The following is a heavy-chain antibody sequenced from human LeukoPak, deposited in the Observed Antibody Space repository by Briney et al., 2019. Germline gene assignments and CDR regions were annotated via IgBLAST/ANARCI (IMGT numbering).Heavy chain of an antibody. J-gene: IGHJ4*02. CDR3: ARHGGSGFWF. CDR2: IYYSGST. Sequence: PSETLSLTCTVSGGSISSSSYYWGWIRQPPGKGLEWIGSIYYSGSTYYHPSLKSRVTISVDTSKSQFSLKLSSVTAADTAVYYCARHGGSGFWFWGQGTLVTVSS. CDR1: GGSISSSSYY. D-gene: IGHD6-19*01. V-gene: IGHV4-39*01.